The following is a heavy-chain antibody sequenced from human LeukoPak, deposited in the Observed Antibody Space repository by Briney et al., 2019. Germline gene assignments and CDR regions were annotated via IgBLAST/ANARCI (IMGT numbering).Heavy chain of an antibody. J-gene: IGHJ4*02. CDR1: GFTFSSYW. CDR3: ARDLWAYYYDSSGYYYGY. Sequence: GGSLRLSCAASGFTFSSYWMSWVRQAPGKGLEWVANIKQDGSEKYYVDSVKGRFTISRDKAKNSLYLQMNSLRAEDTAVYYCARDLWAYYYDSSGYYYGYWGQGTLVTVSS. V-gene: IGHV3-7*01. CDR2: IKQDGSEK. D-gene: IGHD3-22*01.